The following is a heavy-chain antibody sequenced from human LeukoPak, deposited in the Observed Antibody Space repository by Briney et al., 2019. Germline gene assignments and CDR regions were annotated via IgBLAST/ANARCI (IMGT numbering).Heavy chain of an antibody. D-gene: IGHD2-15*01. Sequence: GGSLRLSCAASGFTFSSSAMSWVRQAPGKGLKWVSAISNNGGYTYYADSVQGRFTISRDDSKSTLCLQMNSLRAEDTAVYYCAKQLGYCSDGSCYFPYWGQGTLVTVSS. V-gene: IGHV3-23*01. CDR1: GFTFSSSA. CDR3: AKQLGYCSDGSCYFPY. CDR2: ISNNGGYT. J-gene: IGHJ4*02.